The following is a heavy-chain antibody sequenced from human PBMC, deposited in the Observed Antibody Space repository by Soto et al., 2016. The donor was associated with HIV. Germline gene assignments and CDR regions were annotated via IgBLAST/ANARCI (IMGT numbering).Heavy chain of an antibody. Sequence: QVQLVQSGAEVKKPGASVKVSCKASGYTFTGYYMHWVRQAPGQGLEWMGWINPNSGDTNYAQKFQGRVTMTRDTSISTAYMELSRLRSDDTAVYYCARVATQYQGIQLSLGGLDIWGQGTTVTVSS. CDR3: ARVATQYQGIQLSLGGLDI. D-gene: IGHD5-18*01. CDR2: INPNSGDT. CDR1: GYTFTGYY. V-gene: IGHV1-2*02. J-gene: IGHJ6*02.